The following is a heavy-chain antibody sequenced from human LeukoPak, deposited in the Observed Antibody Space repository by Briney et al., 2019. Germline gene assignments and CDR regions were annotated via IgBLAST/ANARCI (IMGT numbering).Heavy chain of an antibody. D-gene: IGHD3-22*01. Sequence: SETLSLTCTVSGGSISSYYWSWIRQPAGKGLEWIGRIYTSGSTNYNPSLKSRVTMSVDTSKNQFSLKLSSVTAADTAVYYCARVSDDSSDYYYYYYMDVWGKGTTVTVSS. CDR3: ARVSDDSSDYYYYYYMDV. CDR2: IYTSGST. V-gene: IGHV4-4*07. CDR1: GGSISSYY. J-gene: IGHJ6*03.